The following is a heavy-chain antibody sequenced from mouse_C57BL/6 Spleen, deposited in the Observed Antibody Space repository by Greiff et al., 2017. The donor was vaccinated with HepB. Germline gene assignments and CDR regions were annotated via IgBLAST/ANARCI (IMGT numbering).Heavy chain of an antibody. Sequence: DVKLQESGPGLVKPSQSLSLTCSVTGYSITSGYYWNWIRQFPGNKLEWMGYISYDGSNNYNPSLKNRISITRDTSKNQFFLKLNSVTTEDTATYYCARGGLYYPDYWGQGTTLTVSS. CDR3: ARGGLYYPDY. CDR2: ISYDGSN. CDR1: GYSITSGYY. D-gene: IGHD1-1*02. V-gene: IGHV3-6*01. J-gene: IGHJ2*01.